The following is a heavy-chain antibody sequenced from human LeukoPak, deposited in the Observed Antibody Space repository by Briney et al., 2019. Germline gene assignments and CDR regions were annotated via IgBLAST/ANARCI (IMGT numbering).Heavy chain of an antibody. CDR1: GYTFTDYY. Sequence: ASVKVSCKTSGYTFTDYYIHWVRQAPGQGLEWMAWINPNSGGTNYAQEFQGRVTLTRDTSITTAYMEMSSLRSDDTAVYYCAKVMALHRGSPPMYTFNIWGQGTMVTVSS. J-gene: IGHJ3*02. CDR2: INPNSGGT. D-gene: IGHD3-10*01. CDR3: AKVMALHRGSPPMYTFNI. V-gene: IGHV1-2*02.